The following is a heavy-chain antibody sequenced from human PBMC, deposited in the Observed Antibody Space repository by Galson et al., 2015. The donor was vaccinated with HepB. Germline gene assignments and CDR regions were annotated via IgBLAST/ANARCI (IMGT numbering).Heavy chain of an antibody. CDR2: VSWNSGTI. J-gene: IGHJ4*02. D-gene: IGHD4-17*01. Sequence: LRLSCAASGFTFDDYVMHWVRQAPGKGLEWVSGVSWNSGTIVYADSVKGRFTISRDNAKNSLFLQMNSLRPEDTAFYYCAKGPSPTVTTVPFDYWGQGALVTVSS. CDR3: AKGPSPTVTTVPFDY. CDR1: GFTFDDYV. V-gene: IGHV3-9*01.